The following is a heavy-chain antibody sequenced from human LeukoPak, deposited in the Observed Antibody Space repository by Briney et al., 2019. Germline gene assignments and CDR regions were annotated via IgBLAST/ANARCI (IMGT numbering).Heavy chain of an antibody. V-gene: IGHV4-39*07. CDR2: IYYSGST. J-gene: IGHJ4*02. CDR1: GGSISSSSYY. CDR3: AKVRYSSSWAIIYFDY. D-gene: IGHD6-13*01. Sequence: SETLSLTCTVSGGSISSSSYYWGWIRQPPGKGLEWIGSIYYSGSTYYNPSLKSRVTISVDTSKNQFSLKLSSVTAADTAVYYCAKVRYSSSWAIIYFDYWGQGTLVTVSS.